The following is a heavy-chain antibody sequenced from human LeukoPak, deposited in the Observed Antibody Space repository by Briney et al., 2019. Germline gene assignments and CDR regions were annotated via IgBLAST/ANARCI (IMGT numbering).Heavy chain of an antibody. Sequence: AGGSLRLSCAASGFTFSSYGMHWVRQAPGKGLEWVAVISYDGSNKYYADSVKGRFTISRDNSKNTLYLQMNSLRAEDTAVYYCAKDIGPPLRYFDWLLGFDYWGQGTLVTVSS. CDR1: GFTFSSYG. CDR2: ISYDGSNK. J-gene: IGHJ4*02. D-gene: IGHD3-9*01. V-gene: IGHV3-30*18. CDR3: AKDIGPPLRYFDWLLGFDY.